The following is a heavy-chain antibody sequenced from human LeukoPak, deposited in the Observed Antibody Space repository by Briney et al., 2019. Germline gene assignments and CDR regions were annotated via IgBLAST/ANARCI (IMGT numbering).Heavy chain of an antibody. Sequence: GRSLRLSCAASGSTFSRHWMYWVRQAPGKGLEWVANIKQDGSAKPYVDSVKGRFTISRDNAKNSLFLQMNSLRAEDTAVYYCARDNGWSADFWGQGTLVTVSS. CDR2: IKQDGSAK. D-gene: IGHD2-15*01. J-gene: IGHJ4*02. CDR3: ARDNGWSADF. CDR1: GSTFSRHW. V-gene: IGHV3-7*03.